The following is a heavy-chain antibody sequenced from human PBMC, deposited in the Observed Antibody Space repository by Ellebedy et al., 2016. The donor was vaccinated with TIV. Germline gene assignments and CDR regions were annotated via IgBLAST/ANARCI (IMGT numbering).Heavy chain of an antibody. J-gene: IGHJ4*02. CDR3: ARSGNGSRRVDIDY. V-gene: IGHV4-34*01. D-gene: IGHD1-26*01. CDR2: INHSGST. Sequence: SETLSLTCAVYGGSFSGYYWSWIRQPPGKGLEWIGEINHSGSTNYNPSLKSRVTISVDTSKNQFSLKLSSVTAADTAVYYCARSGNGSRRVDIDYWGQGTLVTVSS. CDR1: GGSFSGYY.